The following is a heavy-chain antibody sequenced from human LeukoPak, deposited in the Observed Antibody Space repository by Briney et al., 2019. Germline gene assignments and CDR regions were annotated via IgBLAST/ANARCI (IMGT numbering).Heavy chain of an antibody. V-gene: IGHV4-39*07. Sequence: PSETLSLTCTVSGASINSPTYYWGWIRQPPGKGLEWIVSFYYTGNTYYNPSLRSRVTISVDTSRNQFSLRLNSVTAADTAVYYCAKDVGYWGQGTLVVVSS. J-gene: IGHJ4*02. CDR2: FYYTGNT. CDR3: AKDVGY. CDR1: GASINSPTYY.